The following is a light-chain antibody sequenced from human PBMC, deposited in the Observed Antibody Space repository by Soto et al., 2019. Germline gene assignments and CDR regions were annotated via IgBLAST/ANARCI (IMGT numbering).Light chain of an antibody. J-gene: IGLJ2*01. Sequence: QSVLTQPPSASGTPGQRVTISCSGSSSNIGSNYVYWYQQLPGTVPQLLIYRNSDLPSGVPDRFSGSKSGTSASLAISGLRSEDEADYYCAAWDDSLSGVVFGGGTKLTVL. V-gene: IGLV1-47*01. CDR3: AAWDDSLSGVV. CDR2: RNS. CDR1: SSNIGSNY.